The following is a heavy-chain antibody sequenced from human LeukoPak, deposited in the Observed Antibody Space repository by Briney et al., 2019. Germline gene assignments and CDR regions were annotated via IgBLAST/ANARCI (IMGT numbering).Heavy chain of an antibody. J-gene: IGHJ4*02. CDR2: LNHSGST. Sequence: PSETLSLTCAVYGGSLSDFYWSWIRQPPGKGLEWIGELNHSGSTNYNPSLKSRVTISVDTSKNQFSLKLTSVTAADTAVYYCARDSGDCGGGNCFSGYFDYWGQGTLVTVSS. CDR1: GGSLSDFY. D-gene: IGHD2-15*01. V-gene: IGHV4-34*01. CDR3: ARDSGDCGGGNCFSGYFDY.